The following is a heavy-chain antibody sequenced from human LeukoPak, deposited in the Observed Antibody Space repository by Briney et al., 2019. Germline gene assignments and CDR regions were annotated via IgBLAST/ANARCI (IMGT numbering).Heavy chain of an antibody. V-gene: IGHV4-4*07. D-gene: IGHD1-14*01. Sequence: SETLSLTCTVSGGSISSYYWNWIRQPAGKGLEWIGRIYTSGSTKYNPSLQSRVTMSLDTSKNQLSLKLGSVTAADTAVYYCARAGTSGGLCDYWGQGTLVTVSS. CDR1: GGSISSYY. CDR3: ARAGTSGGLCDY. J-gene: IGHJ4*02. CDR2: IYTSGST.